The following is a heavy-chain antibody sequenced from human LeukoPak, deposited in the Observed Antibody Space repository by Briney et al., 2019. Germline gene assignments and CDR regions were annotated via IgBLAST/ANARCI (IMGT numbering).Heavy chain of an antibody. CDR1: GGSISSSHYN. V-gene: IGHV4-39*01. CDR2: IYYSGNT. D-gene: IGHD2-8*01. J-gene: IGHJ5*02. CDR3: AGQRRVTGPNWFGP. Sequence: PSETLSLTCTVSGGSISSSHYNWGWARQPPGKGLEWIGSIYYSGNTYYNPSLKSRVTMSVDTSMNQFSLKLNSVTAADTAVYYCAGQRRVTGPNWFGPWGQGTLVTVSS.